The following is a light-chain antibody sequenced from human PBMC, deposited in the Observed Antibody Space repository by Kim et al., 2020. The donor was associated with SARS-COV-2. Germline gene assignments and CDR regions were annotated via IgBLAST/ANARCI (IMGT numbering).Light chain of an antibody. J-gene: IGLJ2*01. CDR3: NSRNSNDNVV. V-gene: IGLV3-19*01. Sequence: VALGQTVRITCQGDSLRTYYATWYQQKPGQAPILVIYGKNNRPSGIPDRFSGSSSGNTASLTITGTQAGDEADYYCNSRNSNDNVVFGGGTQLTVL. CDR2: GKN. CDR1: SLRTYY.